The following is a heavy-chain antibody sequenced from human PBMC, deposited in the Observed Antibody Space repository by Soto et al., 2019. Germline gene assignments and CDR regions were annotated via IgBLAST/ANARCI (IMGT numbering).Heavy chain of an antibody. V-gene: IGHV1-46*01. D-gene: IGHD2-15*01. J-gene: IGHJ1*01. CDR2: VNPSGGST. Sequence: ASVKVSCKASGYIFTAYSMHWVRQAPGQGLEWMGVVNPSGGSTNYAQKFQGRITMTRDTSTSTVYMDLSSLTSEDTAVYYCAREENCSDGICYSEYFQRWGQATLVTVS. CDR3: AREENCSDGICYSEYFQR. CDR1: GYIFTAYS.